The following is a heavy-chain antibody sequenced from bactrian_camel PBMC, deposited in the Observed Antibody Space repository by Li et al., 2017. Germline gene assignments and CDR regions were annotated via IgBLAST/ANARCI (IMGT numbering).Heavy chain of an antibody. Sequence: VQLVESGGGLVQPGGSLSLSCAASGFTFSSDHMHWVRQAPGKGLEWVSSITSGSSTYYAASVKGRFTISRDNAKNTLYLQSNSLKTEDTAMYYCAARADCSGDDCDGAYKYWGQGTQVTVS. CDR2: ITSGSST. CDR1: GFTFSSDH. D-gene: IGHD1*01. CDR3: AARADCSGDDCDGAYKY. J-gene: IGHJ4*01. V-gene: IGHV3S40*01.